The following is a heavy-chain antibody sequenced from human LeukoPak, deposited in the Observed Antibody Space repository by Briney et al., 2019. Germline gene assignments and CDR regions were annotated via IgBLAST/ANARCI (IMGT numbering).Heavy chain of an antibody. CDR1: GGSFSPYY. V-gene: IGHV4-34*01. Sequence: SETLSLTCAVYGGSFSPYYWSWIRQPPGKGLEWIAEINHRGDTNYNPSVKSRVTISVDTSKNQFSLKVRSLTAADTAVYYCARGLTRGETGYFDFWGQGTLVTVSS. D-gene: IGHD1-1*01. J-gene: IGHJ4*03. CDR3: ARGLTRGETGYFDF. CDR2: INHRGDT.